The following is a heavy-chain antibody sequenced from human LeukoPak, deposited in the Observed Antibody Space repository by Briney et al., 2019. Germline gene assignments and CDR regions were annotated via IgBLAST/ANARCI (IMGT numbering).Heavy chain of an antibody. CDR1: GGSFSGYY. CDR3: ARGRRGSGKGFFDY. Sequence: PSETLSLTCAVYGGSFSGYYWSWIRQPPGKGLEWIGEINHSGSTNHNPSLKSRVTISVDTSKNQFSLKLSSVTAADTAVYYCARGRRGSGKGFFDYWGQGTLVTVSS. J-gene: IGHJ4*02. D-gene: IGHD3-10*01. V-gene: IGHV4-34*01. CDR2: INHSGST.